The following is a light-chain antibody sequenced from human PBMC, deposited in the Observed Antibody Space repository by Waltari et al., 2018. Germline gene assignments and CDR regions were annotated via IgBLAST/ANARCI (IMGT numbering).Light chain of an antibody. CDR2: AAS. Sequence: DIQLTQSPSFLSASVGDRVTITCRASQGINSYLAWYQQKPGKAPKLLIYAASTLQSGVPSRFSDSGSGTEFTLTIGSLQPEDFATYYCQQLNSYPVTFGQGTKLEIK. CDR3: QQLNSYPVT. J-gene: IGKJ2*01. V-gene: IGKV1-9*01. CDR1: QGINSY.